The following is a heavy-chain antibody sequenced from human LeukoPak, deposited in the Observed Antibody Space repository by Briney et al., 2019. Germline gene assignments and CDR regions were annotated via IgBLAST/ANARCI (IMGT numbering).Heavy chain of an antibody. V-gene: IGHV1-8*01. CDR3: ARGPPNWGYDY. D-gene: IGHD7-27*01. CDR1: GYTFTSYD. Sequence: ASVKVSCKASGYTFTSYDINWVRQVTGQGLEWMGWMSPNSGHTGYAQKFQGRVTMTRSTSTSTAYMELSSLKSEDTAVYFCARGPPNWGYDYWGQGTLVTVSS. J-gene: IGHJ4*02. CDR2: MSPNSGHT.